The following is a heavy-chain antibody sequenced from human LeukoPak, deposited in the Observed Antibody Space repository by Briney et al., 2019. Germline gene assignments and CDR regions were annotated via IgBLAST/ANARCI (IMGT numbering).Heavy chain of an antibody. V-gene: IGHV4-39*02. J-gene: IGHJ3*02. Sequence: SETLSLTCTVSGGSISSSSYYWGWIRQPPGKGLEWIGSIYYSGSTYYNPSLKSRVTISVDTSKNQFSLKLSSVTAADTAVYYCARERTTVTTDDAFDIWGQGTMVTVSS. CDR3: ARERTTVTTDDAFDI. CDR1: GGSISSSSYY. CDR2: IYYSGST. D-gene: IGHD4-17*01.